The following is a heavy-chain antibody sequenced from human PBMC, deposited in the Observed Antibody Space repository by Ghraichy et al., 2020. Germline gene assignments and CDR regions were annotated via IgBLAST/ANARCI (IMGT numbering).Heavy chain of an antibody. CDR3: VRGNYNFDY. CDR1: GESVSSTGAS. J-gene: IGHJ4*02. V-gene: IGHV6-1*01. CDR2: TYYRDKWYN. D-gene: IGHD4-11*01. Sequence: SQTLSLTCAISGESVSSTGASWNWIRQSPSRGLEWLGRTYYRDKWYNEYAESVKSRITVDPDTSKNQFSLQLNSVTPDDTAVYFCVRGNYNFDYWGQGTLVTVSS.